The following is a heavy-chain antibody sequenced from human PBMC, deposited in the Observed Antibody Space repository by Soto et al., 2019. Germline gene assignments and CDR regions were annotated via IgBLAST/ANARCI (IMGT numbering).Heavy chain of an antibody. D-gene: IGHD2-8*01. Sequence: GGSLRLSCAASGFTFSNAWMSWVRQAPGKGLEWVGRIKSKTDGGTTDYAAPVKGRFTISRDDSKNTLYLQMNSLKTEDTAVYYCTTRPPLNCTNGVRTGDCYPYWGQGTLVTVSS. V-gene: IGHV3-15*01. CDR1: GFTFSNAW. CDR2: IKSKTDGGTT. J-gene: IGHJ4*02. CDR3: TTRPPLNCTNGVRTGDCYPY.